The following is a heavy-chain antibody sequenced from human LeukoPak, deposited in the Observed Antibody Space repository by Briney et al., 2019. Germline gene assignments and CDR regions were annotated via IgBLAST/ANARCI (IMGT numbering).Heavy chain of an antibody. CDR1: GFTFSSYW. CDR2: IKQDGSEK. Sequence: GGSLRLSCAASGFTFSSYWMSWVRQAPGKGLEWVANIKQDGSEKYYVDSVKGRFTISRDNAKNSLYLQMTSVRADDTAMYYCARTRPDWGWGGNFDYWGQGILVSVSS. D-gene: IGHD7-27*01. J-gene: IGHJ4*02. CDR3: ARTRPDWGWGGNFDY. V-gene: IGHV3-7*01.